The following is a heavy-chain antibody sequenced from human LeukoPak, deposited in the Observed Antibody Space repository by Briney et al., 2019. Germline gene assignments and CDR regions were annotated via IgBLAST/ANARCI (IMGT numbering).Heavy chain of an antibody. Sequence: KPGESLQISCEGSGYSFTSFWIGWVRQLPGKGLEWMGIIYPGDSDTRYSPSFQGQVTISADKSINTAYLQWSSLKASDTAMYYCARHDSCSSTSCYFDYWGQGTLVTVSS. CDR2: IYPGDSDT. CDR1: GYSFTSFW. CDR3: ARHDSCSSTSCYFDY. V-gene: IGHV5-51*01. J-gene: IGHJ4*02. D-gene: IGHD2-2*01.